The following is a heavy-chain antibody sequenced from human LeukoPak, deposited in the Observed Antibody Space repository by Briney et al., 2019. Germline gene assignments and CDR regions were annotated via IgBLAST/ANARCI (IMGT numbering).Heavy chain of an antibody. CDR2: IYYSGTT. V-gene: IGHV4-59*01. CDR1: GGSISNYY. D-gene: IGHD5-12*01. CDR3: ARTTEGYAGGPGYSYYYYMDV. J-gene: IGHJ6*03. Sequence: SETLSLTCTVSGGSISNYYWNWIRQPPGKGLEWIGYIYYSGTTNYNPSLKSRVSMSVDTSKNQFSLKLSSVTAADTAVYYCARTTEGYAGGPGYSYYYYMDVWGKGNTVTISS.